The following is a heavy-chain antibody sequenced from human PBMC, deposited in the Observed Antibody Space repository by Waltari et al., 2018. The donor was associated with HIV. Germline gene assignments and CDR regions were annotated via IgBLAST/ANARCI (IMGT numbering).Heavy chain of an antibody. V-gene: IGHV3-21*01. Sequence: EVQLVESGGGLVKPGGSLRLSCAASGFTFSSYSMNWVRQAPGKGLEWVSSISSSSSYIYYADSVKGRFTISRDNAKNSLYLQMNSLRAEDTAVYYCARDLSSSGGEYGMDVWGQGTTVTVSS. J-gene: IGHJ6*02. D-gene: IGHD6-6*01. CDR3: ARDLSSSGGEYGMDV. CDR2: ISSSSSYI. CDR1: GFTFSSYS.